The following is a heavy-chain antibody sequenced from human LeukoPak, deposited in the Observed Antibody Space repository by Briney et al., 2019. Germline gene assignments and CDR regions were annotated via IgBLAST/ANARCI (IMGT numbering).Heavy chain of an antibody. CDR3: ARWYSSGWAFDY. J-gene: IGHJ4*02. CDR1: GGSISSSSHY. V-gene: IGHV4-39*01. D-gene: IGHD6-19*01. Sequence: SETLSLTCTVSGGSISSSSHYWGWIRQPPGKGLEWIGDIHYSGTTYYNPSLKSRVTISVDTSKNQFSLKLSSVTAADTAVYYCARWYSSGWAFDYWGQGTLVTVSS. CDR2: IHYSGTT.